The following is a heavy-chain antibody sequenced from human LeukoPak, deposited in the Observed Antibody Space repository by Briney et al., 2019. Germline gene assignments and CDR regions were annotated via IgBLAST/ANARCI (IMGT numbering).Heavy chain of an antibody. CDR2: IYYGGST. V-gene: IGHV4-59*01. CDR1: GASITNYY. CDR3: ARDRGYLDGFDI. J-gene: IGHJ3*02. Sequence: KTSETLSLTCTVSGASITNYYWSWIRQPPGKGLEWIGYIYYGGSTNYNPFLNSRVTISIDKSNNQFSLKLNSVTAADTAVYYCARDRGYLDGFDIWGQGTMVTVSS. D-gene: IGHD3-10*01.